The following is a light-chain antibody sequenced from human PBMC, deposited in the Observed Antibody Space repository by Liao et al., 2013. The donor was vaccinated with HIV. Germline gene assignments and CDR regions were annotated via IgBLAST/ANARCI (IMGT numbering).Light chain of an antibody. CDR3: QVWDSSSDHWV. CDR2: YDN. CDR1: NIGGRS. Sequence: SYMLTQPPSVSVAPGATATITCGGDNIGGRSVHWYQHKAGQAPHLVISYDNDRPSGIPARFSGSNSGNTATLTISRVEAGDEADYYCQVWDSSSDHWVFGGGTKLTVL. V-gene: IGLV3-21*04. J-gene: IGLJ3*02.